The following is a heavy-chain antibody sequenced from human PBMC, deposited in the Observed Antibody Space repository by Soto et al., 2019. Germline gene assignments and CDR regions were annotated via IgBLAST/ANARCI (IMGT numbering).Heavy chain of an antibody. V-gene: IGHV3-9*01. J-gene: IGHJ4*02. CDR2: ISWNSGSI. D-gene: IGHD6-13*01. CDR3: AKGDSSSWYPVAHFDY. CDR1: GFTFDDYA. Sequence: GGSLRLSCAASGFTFDDYAMHWVRQAPGKGLEWVSGISWNSGSIGYADSVKGRFTISRDNAKNSLYLQMNSLRAEDTALYYCAKGDSSSWYPVAHFDYWGQGTLVTVSS.